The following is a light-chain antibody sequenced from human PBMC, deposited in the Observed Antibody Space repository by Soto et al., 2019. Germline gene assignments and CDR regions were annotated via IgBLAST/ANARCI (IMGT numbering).Light chain of an antibody. J-gene: IGLJ2*01. Sequence: QSALTQPASVSGSPGQSITISCTGTSSDVGGYNYVSWYQQHPGKAPKLMIYEVNNRPSGVSTRFSGSKSGNTASLTISGLQAEDEADYYCSSYTRSSTLVFGGGTKVTVL. CDR2: EVN. CDR1: SSDVGGYNY. CDR3: SSYTRSSTLV. V-gene: IGLV2-14*01.